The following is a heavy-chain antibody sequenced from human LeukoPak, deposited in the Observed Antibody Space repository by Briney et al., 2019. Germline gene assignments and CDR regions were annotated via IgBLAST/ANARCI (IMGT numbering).Heavy chain of an antibody. D-gene: IGHD1-26*01. CDR2: IYYSGST. J-gene: IGHJ4*02. Sequence: SETLSLTCTVSGGSISSSSYYWGWIRQPPGKGLEWIGSIYYSGSTYYNPSLKSRVTISVDTSKNQFSLKLSSVTAADTAVYYCASEIEGAIKAYFDYWGQGTLVTVSS. CDR3: ASEIEGAIKAYFDY. CDR1: GGSISSSSYY. V-gene: IGHV4-39*01.